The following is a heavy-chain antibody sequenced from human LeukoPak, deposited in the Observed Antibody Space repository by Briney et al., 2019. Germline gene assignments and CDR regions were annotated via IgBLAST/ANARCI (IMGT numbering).Heavy chain of an antibody. CDR3: ASGGATTTGEYYFDY. V-gene: IGHV1-69*05. D-gene: IGHD1-26*01. CDR1: GGTFSSYA. CDR2: IIPIFGTA. J-gene: IGHJ4*02. Sequence: ASVKVSCKASGGTFSSYAISWVRQAPGQGLEWMGGIIPIFGTANCAQKFQGRVTITTDESTSTAYMELSSLRSEDTAVYYCASGGATTTGEYYFDYWGQGALVTVSS.